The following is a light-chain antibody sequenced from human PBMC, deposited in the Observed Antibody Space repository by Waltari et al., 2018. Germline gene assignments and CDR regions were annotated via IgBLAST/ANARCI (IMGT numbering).Light chain of an antibody. V-gene: IGLV2-23*01. J-gene: IGLJ2*01. Sequence: WYQHHPGKAPKLIIDEDTKRPSGVSFRLSRSKSGNTASLTISGLQSEDEADYCCVSFAGRGTKIFGGGTKLTVL. CDR2: EDT. CDR3: VSFAGRGTKI.